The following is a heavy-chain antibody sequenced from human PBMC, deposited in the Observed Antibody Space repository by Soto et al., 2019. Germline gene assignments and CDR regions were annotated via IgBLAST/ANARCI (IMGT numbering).Heavy chain of an antibody. Sequence: SLQIYVKRSGYNFATYWFSWAHQMPGKGLEWMGRIDPTDSDTYYSPSFQGHVTFSADKSISTVYLQWSSLKASDTAMYYCATHDAKVDRRWFDPWGQGTLVPVSS. CDR1: GYNFATYW. D-gene: IGHD2-15*01. J-gene: IGHJ5*02. CDR2: IDPTDSDT. V-gene: IGHV5-10-1*01. CDR3: ATHDAKVDRRWFDP.